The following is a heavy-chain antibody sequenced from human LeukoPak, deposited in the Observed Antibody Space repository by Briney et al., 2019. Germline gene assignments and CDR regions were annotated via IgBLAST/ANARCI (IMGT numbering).Heavy chain of an antibody. J-gene: IGHJ1*01. D-gene: IGHD3-16*02. Sequence: GGSLRLSCAVSGFTFSSYSMNWVRQAPGKGLEWVSSISSSSSYIYYADSVKGRFTISRDNAKNSLYLQMNSLRAEDTAVYYCAREDDPIVYFQHWGQGTLVTVSS. V-gene: IGHV3-21*01. CDR3: AREDDPIVYFQH. CDR1: GFTFSSYS. CDR2: ISSSSSYI.